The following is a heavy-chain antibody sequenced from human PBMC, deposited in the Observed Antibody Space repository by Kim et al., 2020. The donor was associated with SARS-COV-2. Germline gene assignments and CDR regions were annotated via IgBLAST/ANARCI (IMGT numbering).Heavy chain of an antibody. CDR3: ARHLRYYYYMDV. Sequence: PSITGRVTITGDTYKNQVSLKMSSVTAADTAVYYCARHLRYYYYMDVWGKGTTVTVSS. V-gene: IGHV4-59*08. J-gene: IGHJ6*03.